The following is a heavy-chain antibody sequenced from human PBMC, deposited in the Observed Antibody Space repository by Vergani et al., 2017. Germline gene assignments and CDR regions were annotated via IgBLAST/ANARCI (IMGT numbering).Heavy chain of an antibody. CDR2: IFHSGTT. Sequence: QVQLQESGPGLVKPPGTLSLTCAVSGGSITSYNWWTWVRQSPGKGLEWIGEIFHSGTTNYNPSLKIRVTISIDKSKNQFSLNLASVTAADTAIYFCARTESFILRYFHWALWGQGTLVTVSS. V-gene: IGHV4-4*01. CDR1: GGSITSYNW. J-gene: IGHJ4*02. CDR3: ARTESFILRYFHWAL. D-gene: IGHD3-9*01.